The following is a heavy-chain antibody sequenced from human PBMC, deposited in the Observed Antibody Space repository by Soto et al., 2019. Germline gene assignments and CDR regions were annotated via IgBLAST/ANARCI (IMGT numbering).Heavy chain of an antibody. CDR3: ARDLAAGDH. J-gene: IGHJ4*02. CDR2: INPASTST. Sequence: QVQLVQSGAEVKKPGASVKVSCRTSGYTFTHYYIHWVRQAPGQGLEWLGIINPASTSTNYAQEFQGRVTLTMDTSTTSVYMELRGLRTEDTAIFYCARDLAAGDHWGQGTLVTVSS. V-gene: IGHV1-46*01. CDR1: GYTFTHYY. D-gene: IGHD6-13*01.